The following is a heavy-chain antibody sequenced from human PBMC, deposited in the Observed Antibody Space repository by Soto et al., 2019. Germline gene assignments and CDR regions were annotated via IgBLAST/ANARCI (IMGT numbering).Heavy chain of an antibody. V-gene: IGHV1-69*08. CDR2: IIPILGIA. CDR3: ARDSPNYGDYVVNGMDV. J-gene: IGHJ6*02. CDR1: GGTFSSYT. D-gene: IGHD4-17*01. Sequence: QVQLVQSGAEVKKPGSSVKVSCKASGGTFSSYTISWVRQAPGQGLEWMGRIIPILGIANYAQKFQGRVTINAGKATSTAYMELSSLRSEDTAVYYCARDSPNYGDYVVNGMDVWGQGTTVTVSS.